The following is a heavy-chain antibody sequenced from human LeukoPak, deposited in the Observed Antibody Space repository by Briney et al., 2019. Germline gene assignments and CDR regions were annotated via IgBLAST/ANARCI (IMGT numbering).Heavy chain of an antibody. J-gene: IGHJ4*02. D-gene: IGHD4-17*01. V-gene: IGHV3-23*01. CDR2: ISGSGGST. CDR1: GFTFSSYA. CDR3: AKDYVPYGDYAPFDY. Sequence: GGSLRLSCAASGFTFSSYAMSWVRQVSGKGLEWVSAISGSGGSTYYADSVKGRFTISRDNSKNTVYLQMNSLRAEDTAVYYCAKDYVPYGDYAPFDYWGQGTLVTVSS.